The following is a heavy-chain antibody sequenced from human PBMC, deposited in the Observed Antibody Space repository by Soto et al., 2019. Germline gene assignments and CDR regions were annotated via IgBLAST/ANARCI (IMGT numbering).Heavy chain of an antibody. J-gene: IGHJ6*02. CDR1: GGTFSSYA. V-gene: IGHV1-69*13. Sequence: ASVKVSCKASGGTFSSYAFSWVRQAPGQGLEWMGGIIPIFGTANYAQKFQGRVTITADESTSTAYMELSSLRSEDTAVYYCARGAFSRSPNNYYYYGMDVWGQGTTVTVSS. CDR2: IIPIFGTA. D-gene: IGHD3-10*01. CDR3: ARGAFSRSPNNYYYYGMDV.